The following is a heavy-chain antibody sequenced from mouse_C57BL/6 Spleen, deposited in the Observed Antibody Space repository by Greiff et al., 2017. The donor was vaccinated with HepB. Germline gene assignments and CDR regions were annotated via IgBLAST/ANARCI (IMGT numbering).Heavy chain of an antibody. J-gene: IGHJ4*01. Sequence: VQLQQPGAELVKPGASVKMSCKASGYTFTSYWITWVKQRPGQGLAWIGDIYPGSGSTNYNEKFKSKATLTVDTSSSTAYMQLSSLTSEASAVSYCTRRDGNRYDAMEYGDQGTSVTVSS. CDR1: GYTFTSYW. CDR2: IYPGSGST. CDR3: TRRDGNRYDAMEY. V-gene: IGHV1-55*01. D-gene: IGHD2-1*01.